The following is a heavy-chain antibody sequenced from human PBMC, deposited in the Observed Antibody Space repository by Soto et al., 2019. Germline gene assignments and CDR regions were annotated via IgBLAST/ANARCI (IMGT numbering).Heavy chain of an antibody. CDR3: ARLGAYGDLKIDY. V-gene: IGHV4-39*01. D-gene: IGHD4-17*01. J-gene: IGHJ4*02. Sequence: QLQLQESGPGLVKPSETLSLTCTVSGGSISSSNYYWGWIRQPPGKGLEWIGSVNYSGSTSYNPSLTCRVTTSVHMSKNQFYLMLSSVTAADTAVYYCARLGAYGDLKIDYWGQGILVTDSS. CDR2: VNYSGST. CDR1: GGSISSSNYY.